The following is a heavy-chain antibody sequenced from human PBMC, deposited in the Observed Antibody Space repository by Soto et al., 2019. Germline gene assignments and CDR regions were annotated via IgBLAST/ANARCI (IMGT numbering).Heavy chain of an antibody. D-gene: IGHD3-10*01. V-gene: IGHV4-39*01. CDR3: ERLPSRRATVRGEVNMDV. CDR1: GGSISSSSYY. J-gene: IGHJ6*02. CDR2: IYYSGST. Sequence: QLQLQESGPGLVKPSETLSLTCTVSGGSISSSSYYCGCIRQPPGKGLEWIGSIYYSGSTYYNPSLKSRVTISVDTSKNRFDLKLSSVTAADTALYYCERLPSRRATVRGEVNMDVWCHGTTVNVSS.